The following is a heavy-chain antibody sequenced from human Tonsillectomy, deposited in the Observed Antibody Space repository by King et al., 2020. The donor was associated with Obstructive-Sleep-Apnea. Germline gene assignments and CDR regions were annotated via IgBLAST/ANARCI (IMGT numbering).Heavy chain of an antibody. Sequence: VQLVQSGGGLVQPGGSLRLSCAASGFTFSSYSMNWVRQAPGKGLEWVSYISSSSSTTYYADSVKGRITISRDNAKNSLYLQMNSLRAEDTAVYYCARDSRGYSSGWYESFNYWGQGTLVTVSS. CDR2: ISSSSSTT. CDR3: ARDSRGYSSGWYESFNY. V-gene: IGHV3-48*04. CDR1: GFTFSSYS. J-gene: IGHJ4*02. D-gene: IGHD6-19*01.